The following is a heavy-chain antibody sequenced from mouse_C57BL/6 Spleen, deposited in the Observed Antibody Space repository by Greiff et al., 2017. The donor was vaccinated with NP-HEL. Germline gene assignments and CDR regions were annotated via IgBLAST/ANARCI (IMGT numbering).Heavy chain of an antibody. J-gene: IGHJ2*01. D-gene: IGHD2-2*01. V-gene: IGHV7-1*01. Sequence: EVKVVESGGGLVQSGRSLRLSCATSGFTFSEFYMEWVRQAPGKGLEWIAASRNKANDFTTEYSASVKGRFIVSRDTPPTILYLQMNALRAEDTAIYYCERGGTLGYDFDYWGQGTTLTVSS. CDR3: ERGGTLGYDFDY. CDR1: GFTFSEFY. CDR2: SRNKANDFTT.